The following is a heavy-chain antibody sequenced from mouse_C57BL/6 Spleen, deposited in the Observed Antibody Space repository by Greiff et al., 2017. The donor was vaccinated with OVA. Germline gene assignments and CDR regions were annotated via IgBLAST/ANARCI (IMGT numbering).Heavy chain of an antibody. CDR3: ASGWLLFDY. CDR2: ISDGGSYT. CDR1: GFTFSSYA. Sequence: EVMLVESGGGLVKPGGSLKLSCAASGFTFSSYAMSWVRQTPEKRLEWVATISDGGSYTYYPDNVKGRFTISRDNAKNDLYLQMSNLKSEDTAMYYCASGWLLFDYWGQGTTLTVSS. V-gene: IGHV5-4*03. J-gene: IGHJ2*01. D-gene: IGHD2-3*01.